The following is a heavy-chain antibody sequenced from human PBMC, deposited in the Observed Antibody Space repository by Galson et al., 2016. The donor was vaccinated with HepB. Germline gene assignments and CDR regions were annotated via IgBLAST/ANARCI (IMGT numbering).Heavy chain of an antibody. J-gene: IGHJ4*02. CDR3: ARGRPDCTNGVCYFSDFDH. CDR1: GYTFTSYD. CDR2: MNPNSGNT. D-gene: IGHD2-8*01. Sequence: SVKVSCKASGYTFTSYDINWVRQAPGQGLEWMGWMNPNSGNTGYAQKFQGRVTMTRNTSINTAYMELSSLREEDTAVYYGARGRPDCTNGVCYFSDFDHWGQGILVTASS. V-gene: IGHV1-8*01.